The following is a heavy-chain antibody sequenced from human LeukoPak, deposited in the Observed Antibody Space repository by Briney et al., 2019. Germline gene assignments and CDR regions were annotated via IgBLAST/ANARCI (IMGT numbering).Heavy chain of an antibody. CDR1: GFIFRNYA. CDR3: AKGGDYERRYIDY. Sequence: GGSLRLSCAASGFIFRNYAMSWVRQAPGKGLEWVSAISGSGGSTYYADSVKGRFTISRDNSKNTLYLQMNSLRAEDTAVYYCAKGGDYERRYIDYWGQGTLVTVSS. CDR2: ISGSGGST. J-gene: IGHJ4*02. D-gene: IGHD4-17*01. V-gene: IGHV3-23*01.